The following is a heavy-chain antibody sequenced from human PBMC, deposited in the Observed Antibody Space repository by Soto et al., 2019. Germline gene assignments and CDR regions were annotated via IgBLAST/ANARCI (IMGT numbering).Heavy chain of an antibody. Sequence: EVQLLESGGGLVQPGGSLRLSCAASGFTFSSYAMSWVRQAPGKGLEWVSAISVSGDNTYYADSVKGRFTISRDNSKNTLYLQMNSLRAEDTAVYYCANPYSGSYSHFQHWGQGTLVTVSS. J-gene: IGHJ1*01. V-gene: IGHV3-23*01. D-gene: IGHD1-26*01. CDR3: ANPYSGSYSHFQH. CDR2: ISVSGDNT. CDR1: GFTFSSYA.